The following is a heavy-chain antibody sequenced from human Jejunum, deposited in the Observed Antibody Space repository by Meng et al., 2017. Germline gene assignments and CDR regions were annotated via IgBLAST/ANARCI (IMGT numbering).Heavy chain of an antibody. CDR1: GVSTTAPFY. CDR2: VWPSGAT. CDR3: ARAIRERYFDS. J-gene: IGHJ4*02. Sequence: QGQLQESGPGLVQPSGTPAPTCTVSGVSTTAPFYWTWIRQAPGKGLEWIGEVWPSGATYYNPSLSSRITISIDTSNNQFSLEVAFLTAADTAVYYCARAIRERYFDSWGQGTLVTVSS. D-gene: IGHD1-14*01. V-gene: IGHV4-4*02.